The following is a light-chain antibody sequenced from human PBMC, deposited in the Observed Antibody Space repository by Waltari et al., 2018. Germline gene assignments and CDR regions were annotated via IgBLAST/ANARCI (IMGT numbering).Light chain of an antibody. Sequence: QSALPQPASVSGSPGQSITIACTGTSSDVGGYNYVSWYQQHPGKAPKRMIYDVSKRPSGVSNRFSGSKSGHTASLTISGLQAEDEADYYCSSYTSSSTYVFGTGTKVTVL. CDR1: SSDVGGYNY. CDR3: SSYTSSSTYV. J-gene: IGLJ1*01. CDR2: DVS. V-gene: IGLV2-14*01.